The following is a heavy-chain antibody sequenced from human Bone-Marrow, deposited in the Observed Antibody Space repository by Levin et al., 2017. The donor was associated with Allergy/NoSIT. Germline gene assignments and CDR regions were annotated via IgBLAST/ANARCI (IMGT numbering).Heavy chain of an antibody. J-gene: IGHJ4*02. D-gene: IGHD2-8*01. V-gene: IGHV3-11*01. Sequence: PGGSLRLSFVGSGFTFTNYYMTWIRQAPGKGLEWVSSISSNGKNIYYTEAVKGRFTISRDNTKKSLFLEMNSLRADDTALYYCARSLGHCVNDLCLYNDFWGQGTQVTVSS. CDR2: ISSNGKNI. CDR3: ARSLGHCVNDLCLYNDF. CDR1: GFTFTNYY.